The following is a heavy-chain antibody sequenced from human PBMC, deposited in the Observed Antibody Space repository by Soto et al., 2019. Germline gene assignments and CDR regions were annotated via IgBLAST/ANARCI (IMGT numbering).Heavy chain of an antibody. CDR1: GGSISGYY. CDR3: ARDPDF. V-gene: IGHV4-59*01. Sequence: SETLSLTCTVSGGSISGYYWTWIRQPPGAGLEWIAYIHFSGTTNYNPSLKSRVTISVDTSKNQFSLKLSSVTAADTAVYYCARDPDFWGQGTLVTVSS. J-gene: IGHJ4*02. CDR2: IHFSGTT.